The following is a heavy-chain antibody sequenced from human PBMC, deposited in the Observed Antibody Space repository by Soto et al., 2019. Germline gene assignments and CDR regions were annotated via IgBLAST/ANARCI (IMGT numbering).Heavy chain of an antibody. V-gene: IGHV3-9*01. CDR3: EKDITSGYGGVSLDY. D-gene: IGHD5-12*01. Sequence: PGGSLRLSCAASGFTFDDYAMHWVRQAPGKGLEWVSGISWNSGSIGYADSVKGRFTISRDNAKNSLYLQMNSLRAEDTALYYCEKDITSGYGGVSLDYWGQGTLVTVSS. J-gene: IGHJ4*02. CDR2: ISWNSGSI. CDR1: GFTFDDYA.